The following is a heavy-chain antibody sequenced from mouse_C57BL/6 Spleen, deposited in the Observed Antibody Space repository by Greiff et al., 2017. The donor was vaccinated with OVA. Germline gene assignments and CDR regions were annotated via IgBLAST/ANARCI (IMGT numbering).Heavy chain of an antibody. CDR3: ARGKLTGSYYFDY. Sequence: VQGVESGAELVKPGASVKLSCKASGYTFTSYWMHWVKQRPGQGLEWIGMIHPNSGSTNYNEKFKSKATLTVDKSSSTAYMQLSSLTSEDSAVYYCARGKLTGSYYFDYWGQGTTLTVSS. V-gene: IGHV1-64*01. CDR2: IHPNSGST. J-gene: IGHJ2*01. CDR1: GYTFTSYW. D-gene: IGHD4-1*01.